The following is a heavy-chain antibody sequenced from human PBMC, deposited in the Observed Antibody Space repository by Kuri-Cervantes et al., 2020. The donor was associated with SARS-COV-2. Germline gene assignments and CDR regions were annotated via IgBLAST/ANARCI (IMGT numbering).Heavy chain of an antibody. CDR3: ARDPYCSSTSCYTGYYYYGMDV. CDR1: GGSISSYY. V-gene: IGHV4-59*12. Sequence: ESLKISCTVSGGSISSYYWSWIRQPPGKGLEWIGYIYYSGSTNYNPSLKSRVTISVDTSKNQFSLKLSSVTAADTAVYYCARDPYCSSTSCYTGYYYYGMDVWGQGTTVTVSS. CDR2: IYYSGST. J-gene: IGHJ6*02. D-gene: IGHD2-2*02.